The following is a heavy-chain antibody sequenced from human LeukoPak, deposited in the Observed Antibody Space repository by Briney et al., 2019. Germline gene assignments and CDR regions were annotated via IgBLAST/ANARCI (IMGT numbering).Heavy chain of an antibody. Sequence: GGSLRLSCTASGLTFSTSGFNWVRQAPGKGLVWVASIGPTGSDRYHADSIKGRFTISRDNANNFLYLQMNSLRAEDTAVYYCATETNGRHYDYWGQGTLLTVSS. J-gene: IGHJ4*02. CDR2: IGPTGSDR. CDR3: ATETNGRHYDY. CDR1: GLTFSTSG. D-gene: IGHD1-14*01. V-gene: IGHV3-21*06.